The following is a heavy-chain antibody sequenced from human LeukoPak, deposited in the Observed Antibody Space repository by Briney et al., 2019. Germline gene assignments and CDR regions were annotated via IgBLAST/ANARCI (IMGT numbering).Heavy chain of an antibody. Sequence: MASETLPLTCAVSGGSISSGGYSWSWIRQPPGKGLEWIGYIYHSGSTYYNPSLKSRVTISVDRSKNQFSLKLSSVTAADTAVYYCARVLVRGAYNWFDPWGQGTLVTVSS. V-gene: IGHV4-30-2*01. CDR3: ARVLVRGAYNWFDP. CDR2: IYHSGST. D-gene: IGHD3-10*02. CDR1: GGSISSGGYS. J-gene: IGHJ5*02.